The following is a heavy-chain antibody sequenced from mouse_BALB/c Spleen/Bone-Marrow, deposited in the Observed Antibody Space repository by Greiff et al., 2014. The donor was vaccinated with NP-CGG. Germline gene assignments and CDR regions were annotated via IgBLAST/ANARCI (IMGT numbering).Heavy chain of an antibody. J-gene: IGHJ3*01. D-gene: IGHD1-1*01. CDR3: ARGGSSPDWFAY. CDR1: GYTFTTHW. V-gene: IGHV1-61*01. Sequence: QVQLQQSGAELVRPGASVKLSCKASGYTFTTHWVNWVKQRPGQGLEWIGRIDPSDNETHYNQKFKDKAMLTVDKSSNTAYMQLSSLTSEDSAVYYCARGGSSPDWFAYWGQGTLVTVSA. CDR2: IDPSDNET.